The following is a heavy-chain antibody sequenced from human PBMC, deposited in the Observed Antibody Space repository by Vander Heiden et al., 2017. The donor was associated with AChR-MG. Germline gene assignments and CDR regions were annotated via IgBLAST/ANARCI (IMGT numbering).Heavy chain of an antibody. CDR3: ARHIGSGSYYSLIDY. V-gene: IGHV5-51*01. CDR1: GYSFTGYW. D-gene: IGHD3-10*01. CDR2: IYPGDSDT. J-gene: IGHJ4*02. Sequence: EVQLVQSGAEVNKPGESLQLSCKGSGYSFTGYWIGWVRQMPGKGLEWMGIIYPGDSDTRYSPSFQGQVTISADKSISTAYLQWSSLKASDTAMYYCARHIGSGSYYSLIDYWGQGTLVTVSS.